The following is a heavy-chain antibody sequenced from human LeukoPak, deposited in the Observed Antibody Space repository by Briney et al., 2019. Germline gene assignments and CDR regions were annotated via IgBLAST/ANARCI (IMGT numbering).Heavy chain of an antibody. Sequence: GGSLRLSCAASGFTFSNYGMHWVRQAPGKGLEWVAVIWYDGSTKYHADSVKGRFTISRDNSKNTLYLQMNSLRAEDTAVYYCARDYPLPRDYWGQGTLVTVSS. D-gene: IGHD3-16*02. CDR1: GFTFSNYG. CDR3: ARDYPLPRDY. J-gene: IGHJ4*02. V-gene: IGHV3-33*01. CDR2: IWYDGSTK.